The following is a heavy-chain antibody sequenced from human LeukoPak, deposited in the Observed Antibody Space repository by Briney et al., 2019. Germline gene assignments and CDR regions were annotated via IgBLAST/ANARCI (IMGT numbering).Heavy chain of an antibody. CDR2: IYYSGST. J-gene: IGHJ6*03. D-gene: IGHD3-10*01. Sequence: SETLSLTCTVSGGSISSYYWSWIRQPPGKGLEWIGYIYYSGSTNYNPSLKSRVTISVDTSKNQFSLKLSSVTAADTAVYYCARSGWAYYYGSGSYYINPGPRSGVYYYYYMDVWGKGTTVTVSS. CDR1: GGSISSYY. CDR3: ARSGWAYYYGSGSYYINPGPRSGVYYYYYMDV. V-gene: IGHV4-59*08.